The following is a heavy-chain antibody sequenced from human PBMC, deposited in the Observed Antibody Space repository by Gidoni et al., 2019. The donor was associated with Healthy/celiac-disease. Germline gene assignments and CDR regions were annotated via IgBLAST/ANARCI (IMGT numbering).Heavy chain of an antibody. CDR2: ISGSGGST. J-gene: IGHJ4*02. CDR1: GFTFSRYA. V-gene: IGHV3-23*01. CDR3: AKDRGGKAADDPFDY. Sequence: EVQLLESGGGLVQPGGSLRLSWAASGFTFSRYAMSWVRQAPGKGLEWVSAISGSGGSTYYADTVKGRFTSSRDNSKNTLYLQMNSLRAEDTAVYYCAKDRGGKAADDPFDYWGQGTLVTVSS. D-gene: IGHD3-10*01.